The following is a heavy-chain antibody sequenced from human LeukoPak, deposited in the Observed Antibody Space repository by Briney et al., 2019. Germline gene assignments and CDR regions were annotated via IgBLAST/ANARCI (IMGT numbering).Heavy chain of an antibody. D-gene: IGHD2-15*01. V-gene: IGHV4-59*01. CDR3: ARKGGLFDY. CDR1: GGSIRYYY. J-gene: IGHJ4*02. CDR2: IYYNGST. Sequence: SETLSLTCPVSGGSIRYYYWSWIWQSPGKGLEWIGYIYYNGSTNYNPSLKSRVTISVDMSKNQFSLKMSSVTAADTAVYYCARKGGLFDYWGQGRLVTVSS.